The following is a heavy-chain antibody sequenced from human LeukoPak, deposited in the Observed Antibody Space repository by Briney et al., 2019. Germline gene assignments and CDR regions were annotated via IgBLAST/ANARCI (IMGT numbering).Heavy chain of an antibody. V-gene: IGHV4-38-2*01. CDR3: ARRSSSSSFDI. CDR1: GYSISSDHY. CDR2: IYSRGST. Sequence: SETLSLTCAVSGYSISSDHYWGWIRQSPGKGLEWIGSIYSRGSTYHNPSLKSRVTISVDTSKNQFSLKMRSVTAADTAVYFCARRSSSSSFDIWGQGTRVTVSS. D-gene: IGHD6-6*01. J-gene: IGHJ3*02.